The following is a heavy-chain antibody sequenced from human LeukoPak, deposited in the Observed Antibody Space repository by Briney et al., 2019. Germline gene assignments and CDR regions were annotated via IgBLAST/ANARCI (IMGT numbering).Heavy chain of an antibody. V-gene: IGHV3-30*18. CDR2: ISYDGSNK. Sequence: PGGSLRLSCAASGFTFSSYGMHWVRQAPGKGLEWVAVISYDGSNKYYADSVKGRFTISRDNSKNTLYLQMNSLRAEDTAVYYCAKDWRAVYYYDSSGYFCYFDYWGQGNLVTVSP. CDR3: AKDWRAVYYYDSSGYFCYFDY. D-gene: IGHD3-22*01. J-gene: IGHJ4*02. CDR1: GFTFSSYG.